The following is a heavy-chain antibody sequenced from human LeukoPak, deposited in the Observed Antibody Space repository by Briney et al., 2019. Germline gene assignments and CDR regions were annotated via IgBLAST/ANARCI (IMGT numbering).Heavy chain of an antibody. J-gene: IGHJ4*02. Sequence: GGSLRLPWAASGFNFNSYAMNWVRQAPGRGLEWVSFIRGISLTIFYAACVKRRCTIPRDNSTDTLYPQMNSLRAEDTAVYYCAKTYESVSYDFDYWGEGTLVSVSS. CDR2: IRGISLTI. CDR3: AKTYESVSYDFDY. D-gene: IGHD5-12*01. V-gene: IGHV3-23*01. CDR1: GFNFNSYA.